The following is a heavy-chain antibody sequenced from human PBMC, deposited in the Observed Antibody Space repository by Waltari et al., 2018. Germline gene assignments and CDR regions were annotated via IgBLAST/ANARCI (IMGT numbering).Heavy chain of an antibody. CDR2: VQRSGRT. V-gene: IGHV4-4*02. J-gene: IGHJ4*02. Sequence: QLKLQESGPGLVKPSGTLSLTCAVSGDSMSSTEWWSWVRQSPGKGLEWIGQVQRSGRTNCSPSFAGRVIVSIDTSTNQFSLKVNYAPAADTAVYFCARDRGRGIYLDSWGQGTLVTVSP. D-gene: IGHD2-15*01. CDR3: ARDRGRGIYLDS. CDR1: GDSMSSTEW.